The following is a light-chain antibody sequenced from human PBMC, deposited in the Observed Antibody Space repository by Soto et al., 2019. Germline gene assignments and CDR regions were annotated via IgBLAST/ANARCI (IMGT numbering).Light chain of an antibody. J-gene: IGKJ5*01. CDR3: QQLFSFPPT. CDR2: VAS. Sequence: DIQLTQSPSFLSASVGDRVTITCRASRGISNYLAWYQQKPGKAPNLLIYVASSLQSGVPSRFSGSGSGTEFTLTISRLQPEDLATYYCQQLFSFPPTFGQGTRLEIK. CDR1: RGISNY. V-gene: IGKV1-9*01.